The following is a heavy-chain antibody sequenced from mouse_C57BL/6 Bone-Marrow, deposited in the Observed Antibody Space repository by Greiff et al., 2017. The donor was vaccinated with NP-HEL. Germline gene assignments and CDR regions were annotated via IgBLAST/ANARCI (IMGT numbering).Heavy chain of an antibody. CDR3: ARHKGYSFDY. J-gene: IGHJ2*01. D-gene: IGHD1-3*01. CDR1: GFTFSSYG. V-gene: IGHV5-6*01. Sequence: EVKVVESGGDLVKPGGSLKLSCAASGFTFSSYGMSWVSQTPDKRLEWVATISSGGSYTNYPDSVKGRFTISRDNAKNTRYLQMRSLKSEDTAMYYCARHKGYSFDYWGQGTTLTVAS. CDR2: ISSGGSYT.